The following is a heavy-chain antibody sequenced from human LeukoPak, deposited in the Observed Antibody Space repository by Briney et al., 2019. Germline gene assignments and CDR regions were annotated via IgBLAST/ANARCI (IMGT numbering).Heavy chain of an antibody. V-gene: IGHV4-61*01. D-gene: IGHD3-9*01. CDR1: GGSVSSSTYY. CDR2: IYYTGST. CDR3: ARYFDWPWAFDT. Sequence: KSSETLSLTCIVSGGSVSSSTYYWSWIRQPPGKGLEWIGYIYYTGSTNYNPSLKSRVTISVDTSKNQFSLRLSSVTAADTAVYYCARYFDWPWAFDTWGQGTMVTVSS. J-gene: IGHJ3*02.